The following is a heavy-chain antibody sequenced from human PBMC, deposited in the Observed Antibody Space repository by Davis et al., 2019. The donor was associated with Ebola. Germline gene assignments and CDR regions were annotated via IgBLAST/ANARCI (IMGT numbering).Heavy chain of an antibody. D-gene: IGHD2-21*01. CDR1: GFTFDDYA. V-gene: IGHV3-9*01. Sequence: SLKISCAASGFTFDDYAMHWVRQAPGKGLEWVSGISWNSGSIGYADSVKGRFTISRDNAKNSLYLQMNSLRAEDTALYYCAKDISAVIKYYFDYWGQGTLVTVSS. J-gene: IGHJ4*02. CDR3: AKDISAVIKYYFDY. CDR2: ISWNSGSI.